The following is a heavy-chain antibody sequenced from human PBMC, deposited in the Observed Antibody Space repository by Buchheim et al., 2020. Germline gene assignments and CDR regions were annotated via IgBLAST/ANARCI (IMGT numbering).Heavy chain of an antibody. J-gene: IGHJ4*02. CDR3: ARTFPFDY. D-gene: IGHD3-3*02. V-gene: IGHV1-3*01. Sequence: QVQLVQSGAEARKPGASVKISCKASGYSFISFAIHWVRQAPGQGLEWMGWVNAGNGNTGYSQNFQGRVSITADKTASTAYMELKSLTSEDTAVYYCARTFPFDYWGQGTL. CDR1: GYSFISFA. CDR2: VNAGNGNT.